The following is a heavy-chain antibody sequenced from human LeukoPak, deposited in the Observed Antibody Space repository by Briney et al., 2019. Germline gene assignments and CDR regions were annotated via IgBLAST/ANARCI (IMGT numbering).Heavy chain of an antibody. J-gene: IGHJ4*02. V-gene: IGHV3-21*01. CDR3: ARGKTSMTTVITLNDY. Sequence: PGGSLRLSCAASGFTVSSNYMSWVRQAPGKGLEWVSSISSSSSYIYYADSVKGRFTISRDNAKNSLYLQMNSLRAEDTAVYYCARGKTSMTTVITLNDYWGQGTLVTVSS. CDR2: ISSSSSYI. CDR1: GFTVSSNY. D-gene: IGHD4-17*01.